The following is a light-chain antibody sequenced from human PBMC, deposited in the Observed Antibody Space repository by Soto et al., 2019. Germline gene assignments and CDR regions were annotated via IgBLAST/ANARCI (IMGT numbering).Light chain of an antibody. CDR1: QGISNW. V-gene: IGKV1-12*01. Sequence: DFQMTQSPSFVSASVGDRVIITCRASQGISNWLAWYQQKPGRAPKLLIFAASNLQSGVPSRFGGSRSGTEFSTTTSSLQPEDYVTYYYQQANNFFRTFGQGTKVEIK. J-gene: IGKJ1*01. CDR2: AAS. CDR3: QQANNFFRT.